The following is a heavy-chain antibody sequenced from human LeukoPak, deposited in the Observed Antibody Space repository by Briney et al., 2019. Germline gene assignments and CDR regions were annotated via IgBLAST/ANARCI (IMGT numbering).Heavy chain of an antibody. V-gene: IGHV1-24*01. D-gene: IGHD6-13*01. CDR1: GYTLTELS. CDR3: ATQQLVRFVLRFQH. CDR2: FDPEDGET. Sequence: ASVKVSCKVSGYTLTELSMHWVRQGPGKGLEWMGRFDPEDGETIYAQKFQGRVTMTEDTSTNTAYMELSSLRSEDTAVYYCATQQLVRFVLRFQHWGQGTLVTVSS. J-gene: IGHJ1*01.